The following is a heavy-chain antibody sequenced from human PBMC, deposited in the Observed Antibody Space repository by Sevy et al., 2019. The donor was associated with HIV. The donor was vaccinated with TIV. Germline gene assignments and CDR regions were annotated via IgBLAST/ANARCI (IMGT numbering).Heavy chain of an antibody. Sequence: TESLSLTCSVSGDSINNYYWSWIRQPPGKGLERIGYTSYRGTTNYSPSLKSRVDISVDTSMHHFSLKINSVTAADTAVYSCTRRRWDVIDAPGATPGCYFDSWGQGILVTVSS. CDR1: GDSINNYY. J-gene: IGHJ4*02. CDR2: TSYRGTT. V-gene: IGHV4-59*12. CDR3: TRRRWDVIDAPGATPGCYFDS. D-gene: IGHD2-2*02.